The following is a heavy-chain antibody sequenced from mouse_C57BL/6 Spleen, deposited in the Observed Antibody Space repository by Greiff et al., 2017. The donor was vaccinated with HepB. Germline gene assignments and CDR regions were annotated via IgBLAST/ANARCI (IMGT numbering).Heavy chain of an antibody. CDR1: GYTFTVYE. CDR3: TSYVYAMDY. Sequence: VQGVESGAELVRPGASVTLSCKASGYTFTVYEMHWVKQTPVHGLEWIGAIDPETGGTAYNQKFKGKAILTADKSSSTAYMELRSLTSEDSAVYYCTSYVYAMDYWGQGTSVTVSS. CDR2: IDPETGGT. J-gene: IGHJ4*01. V-gene: IGHV1-15*01. D-gene: IGHD2-12*01.